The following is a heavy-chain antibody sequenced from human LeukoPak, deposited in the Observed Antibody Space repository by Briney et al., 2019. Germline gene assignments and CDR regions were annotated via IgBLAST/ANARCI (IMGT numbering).Heavy chain of an antibody. Sequence: ASVKVSCKASGYTFSSYGINWVRQATGQGLEWMGWMKPNSGNTGHAQKFQGRVTMNRNTSISTAYMELSSLRSEDTAVYYCARTTYYYGSGSYYTLSQITVGYYYGMDVWGQGTTVTVSS. D-gene: IGHD3-10*01. CDR3: ARTTYYYGSGSYYTLSQITVGYYYGMDV. CDR1: GYTFSSYG. V-gene: IGHV1-8*01. CDR2: MKPNSGNT. J-gene: IGHJ6*02.